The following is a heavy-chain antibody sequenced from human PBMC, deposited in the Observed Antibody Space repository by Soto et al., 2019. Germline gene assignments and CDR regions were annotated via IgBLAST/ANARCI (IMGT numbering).Heavy chain of an antibody. Sequence: SETLSLTCTVSGGSISSYYWSWIRQPPGKGLEWIGYIYYSGSTNYNPSLKSRVTISVDTSKNQFSLKLSSVTAADTAVYYCARVSSSRKWYDYWGQGTQVTVSS. CDR3: ARVSSSRKWYDY. V-gene: IGHV4-59*01. CDR2: IYYSGST. CDR1: GGSISSYY. J-gene: IGHJ4*02. D-gene: IGHD6-13*01.